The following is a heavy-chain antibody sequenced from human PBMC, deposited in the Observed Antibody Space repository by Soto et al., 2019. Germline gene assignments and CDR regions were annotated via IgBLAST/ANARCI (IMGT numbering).Heavy chain of an antibody. CDR3: AKDSGYGDFPSAFDI. Sequence: EVQLLESGGGLVQPGGSLRLSCAASGFTFSSYAINWVRQAPGKGLEWVSAISGSGGSTYYPDSVKGRFTISRDNSKNTLYLQMNSLRAEDTAVYYCAKDSGYGDFPSAFDIWGQGTMVTVSS. J-gene: IGHJ3*02. CDR1: GFTFSSYA. D-gene: IGHD4-17*01. V-gene: IGHV3-23*01. CDR2: ISGSGGST.